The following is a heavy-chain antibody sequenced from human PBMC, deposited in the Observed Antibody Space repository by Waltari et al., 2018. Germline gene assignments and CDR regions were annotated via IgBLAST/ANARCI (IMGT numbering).Heavy chain of an antibody. V-gene: IGHV4-34*01. J-gene: IGHJ5*02. CDR3: ARHLPSGSYYGNWFDP. CDR1: GGSFSGYY. Sequence: QVQLQQWGAGLLKPSETLSLTCAVYGGSFSGYYWSWIRQPPGKGLEWLGEINHSGRTNYNPSLKSRVTISVDTSKNQFSLKLTSVTAADTAVYYCARHLPSGSYYGNWFDPWGQGTLVTVSS. CDR2: INHSGRT. D-gene: IGHD1-26*01.